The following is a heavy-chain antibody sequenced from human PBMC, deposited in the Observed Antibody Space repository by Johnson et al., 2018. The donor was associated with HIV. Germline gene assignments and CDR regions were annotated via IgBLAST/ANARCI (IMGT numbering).Heavy chain of an antibody. CDR2: IYSGGST. J-gene: IGHJ3*01. CDR3: AREAYYARAFDL. V-gene: IGHV3-66*03. CDR1: GFTVSSNY. Sequence: VQLLESGGGLIQPGGSLRLSCAASGFTVSSNYMSWVRQAPGKGLEWVSVIYSGGSTYYPDSVKGRFTISRDNSRNTLDLRMDSLRVEDTAVYYCAREAYYARAFDLWGQGTMVTVSS. D-gene: IGHD3-3*01.